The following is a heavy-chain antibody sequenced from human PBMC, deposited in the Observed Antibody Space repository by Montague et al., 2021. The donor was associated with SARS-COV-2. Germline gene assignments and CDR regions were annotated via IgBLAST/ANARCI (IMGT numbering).Heavy chain of an antibody. J-gene: IGHJ6*02. D-gene: IGHD5-18*01. CDR1: GGSISSSSYY. CDR3: ARLVDTYYYYYGMDV. Sequence: SETLSLTCTVSGGSISSSSYYWGWIRQPPGKGLEWIGSIYYSGSTYYNPSLKSRVTISVDTSKNQFSLKLSSVTAADTAVYYCARLVDTYYYYYGMDVWGQGTMVTVSS. CDR2: IYYSGST. V-gene: IGHV4-39*01.